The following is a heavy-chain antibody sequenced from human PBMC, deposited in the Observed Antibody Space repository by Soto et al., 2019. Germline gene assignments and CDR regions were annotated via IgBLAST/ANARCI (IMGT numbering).Heavy chain of an antibody. CDR3: ENDLDYGDYPRLGGMDV. CDR1: GFTFSSYA. D-gene: IGHD4-17*01. V-gene: IGHV3-23*01. CDR2: ISGSGGST. J-gene: IGHJ6*02. Sequence: GGSLRLSCAASGFTFSSYAMSWVRQAPGKGLEWVSAISGSGGSTYYTDSVKGRFTISRDNSKNTLYLKMNSLRAEDTAVYYCENDLDYGDYPRLGGMDVWGQGTTVTVSS.